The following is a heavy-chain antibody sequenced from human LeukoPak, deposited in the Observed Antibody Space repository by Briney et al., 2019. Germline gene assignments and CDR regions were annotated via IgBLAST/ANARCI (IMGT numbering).Heavy chain of an antibody. D-gene: IGHD3-10*01. J-gene: IGHJ4*02. Sequence: SETLSLTCAVSGYSISSGYYWGWIRQPPGKGLEWMGSIYYSGSIYYNPSLKSRVTISVDTSKNQFSLKLSSVTAADTALYYCAKHYMGSSYNHGLDCWGQGTLVTVSS. CDR2: IYYSGSI. V-gene: IGHV4-38-2*01. CDR1: GYSISSGYY. CDR3: AKHYMGSSYNHGLDC.